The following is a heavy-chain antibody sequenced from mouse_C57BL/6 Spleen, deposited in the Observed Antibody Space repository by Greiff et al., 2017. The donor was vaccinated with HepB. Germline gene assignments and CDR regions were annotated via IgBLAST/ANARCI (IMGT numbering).Heavy chain of an antibody. CDR2: INPSSGYT. CDR1: GYTFTSYT. CDR3: ARWGDYYGSSSLFDY. V-gene: IGHV1-4*01. Sequence: QVQLKESGAELARPGASVKMSCKASGYTFTSYTMHWVKQRPGQGLEWIGYINPSSGYTKYNQKFKDKATLTADKSSSTAYMQLSSLTSEDSAVYYCARWGDYYGSSSLFDYWGQGTTLTVSS. D-gene: IGHD1-1*01. J-gene: IGHJ2*01.